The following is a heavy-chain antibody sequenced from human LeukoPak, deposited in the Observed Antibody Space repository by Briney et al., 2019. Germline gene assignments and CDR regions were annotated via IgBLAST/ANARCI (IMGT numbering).Heavy chain of an antibody. CDR3: ARHPGSHCTATCYTGGVFDY. CDR2: IYYSGST. CDR1: GGSISSGGYY. J-gene: IGHJ4*02. Sequence: PSGTLSLTCTVSGGSISSGGYYWNWIRQHPGKGLEWIGYIYYSGSTYYNPSLKSRVTISADTSKNQLSLKLSSVTAADTAVYYCARHPGSHCTATCYTGGVFDYWGQGTLVTVSS. D-gene: IGHD2-2*02. V-gene: IGHV4-31*03.